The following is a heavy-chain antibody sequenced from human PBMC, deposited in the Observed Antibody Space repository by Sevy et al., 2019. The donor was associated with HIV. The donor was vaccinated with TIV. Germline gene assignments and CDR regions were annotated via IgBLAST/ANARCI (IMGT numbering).Heavy chain of an antibody. D-gene: IGHD2-2*01. CDR1: GFTFSSYA. V-gene: IGHV3-23*01. J-gene: IGHJ4*02. CDR3: AKGVCSSTSCYSNY. CDR2: ISGSGGST. Sequence: GGSLRLSCAASGFTFSSYAMSWVRQAPGKGLEWVSAISGSGGSTYYADSVKGRFTISRDNSKNTLYLQMNSLRAEDTAVYYWAKGVCSSTSCYSNYWGQGTLVTVSS.